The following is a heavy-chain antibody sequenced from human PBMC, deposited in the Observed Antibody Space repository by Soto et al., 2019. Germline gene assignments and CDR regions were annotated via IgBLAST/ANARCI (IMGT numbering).Heavy chain of an antibody. CDR3: ARALYYYDSSGPPRYWYFDL. J-gene: IGHJ2*01. D-gene: IGHD3-22*01. V-gene: IGHV1-69*13. Sequence: SVKVSCKASGGTFSSYAISWVRQAPGQGLEWMGGIIPIFGTANYAQKFQGRVTITADESTSTAYMELSSLRSEGTAVYYCARALYYYDSSGPPRYWYFDLWGRGTLVTVSS. CDR1: GGTFSSYA. CDR2: IIPIFGTA.